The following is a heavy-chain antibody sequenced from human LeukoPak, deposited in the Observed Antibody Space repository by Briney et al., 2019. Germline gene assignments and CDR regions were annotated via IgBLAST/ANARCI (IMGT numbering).Heavy chain of an antibody. J-gene: IGHJ6*03. CDR1: GFTFSSYS. V-gene: IGHV3-21*01. CDR2: ISSSSSYI. CDR3: ARDPGDYYYYYYYMDV. Sequence: GGSLRLSCAASGFTFSSYSMNWVRQAPGKGLEWVSSISSSSSYIYYADSVKGRFTISRDNAKNSLYLQMNSLRAEDTAVYYCARDPGDYYYYYYYMDVWGKGTTVTISS. D-gene: IGHD2-21*02.